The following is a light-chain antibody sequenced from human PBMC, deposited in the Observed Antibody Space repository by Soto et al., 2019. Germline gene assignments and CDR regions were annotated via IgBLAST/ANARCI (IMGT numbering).Light chain of an antibody. CDR1: QGIANY. V-gene: IGKV1-27*01. Sequence: DIQMTQSPSSLSASVGDRVTITCRASQGIANYLAWYQQKPGKVPKLLIYAASTLDQGVPSRCSGSGFGTDSTLSISSLQPKDFATYYYEKYNCAPFAIGPGTKVDIK. CDR2: AAS. J-gene: IGKJ3*01. CDR3: EKYNCAPFA.